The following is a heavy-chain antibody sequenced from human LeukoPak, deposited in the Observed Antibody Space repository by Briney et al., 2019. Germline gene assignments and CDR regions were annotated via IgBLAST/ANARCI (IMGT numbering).Heavy chain of an antibody. D-gene: IGHD1-7*01. CDR1: GGSISSGSYY. Sequence: SETLSLTCTVSGGSISSGSYYWSWIRQPAGKGLEWIGRIYTSGSTNYNPSLKSRVTISVDTSKNQFSLKLSSVTAADTAVYYCARENVRGTQHRRNFDYWGQETLVTVSS. V-gene: IGHV4-61*02. CDR2: IYTSGST. CDR3: ARENVRGTQHRRNFDY. J-gene: IGHJ4*02.